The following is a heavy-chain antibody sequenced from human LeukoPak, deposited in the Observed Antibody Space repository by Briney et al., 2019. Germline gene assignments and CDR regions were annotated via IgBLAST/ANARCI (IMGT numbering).Heavy chain of an antibody. CDR1: GFTFSSYS. D-gene: IGHD3-16*01. CDR2: ISSSSSYI. V-gene: IGHV3-21*01. J-gene: IGHJ4*02. CDR3: ASDGGRAVEYYFDY. Sequence: PGGSLRLSCAASGFTFSSYSMNWVRQAPGKGLEWVSSISSSSSYIYYADSVKGRFTISRDNAKNSLYLQMNSLRAEDTAVYYCASDGGRAVEYYFDYWGQGTLVTVSS.